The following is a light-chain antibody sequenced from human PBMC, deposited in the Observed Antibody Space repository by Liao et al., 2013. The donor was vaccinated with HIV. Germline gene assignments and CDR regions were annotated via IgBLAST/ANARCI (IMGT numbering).Light chain of an antibody. Sequence: SYELTQPPSVSVSPGQTASITCSGDKLGDKYAAWYQQKPGQAPVLVIYYDSDRPSGIPERFSGSNSGNTATLTISRVEAGDEADYYCQVWDSSSDHPGVFGGGTKLTVL. CDR1: KLGDKY. CDR2: YDS. J-gene: IGLJ3*02. V-gene: IGLV3-21*04. CDR3: QVWDSSSDHPGV.